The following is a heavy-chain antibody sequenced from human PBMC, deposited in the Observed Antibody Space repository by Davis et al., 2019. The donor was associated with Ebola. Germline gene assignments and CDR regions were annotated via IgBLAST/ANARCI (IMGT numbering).Heavy chain of an antibody. CDR2: ISYDGTKK. Sequence: GESLKISCAASGLIFSSYGMHWVRQAPGKGLEWVAVISYDGTKKDYADSVKGRFTISRDNSKNTLYLQMNSLRAEDTAVYYCARVFGTTSYYYYGMDVWGKGTTVTVSS. CDR3: ARVFGTTSYYYYGMDV. D-gene: IGHD3-16*01. J-gene: IGHJ6*04. V-gene: IGHV3-30*03. CDR1: GLIFSSYG.